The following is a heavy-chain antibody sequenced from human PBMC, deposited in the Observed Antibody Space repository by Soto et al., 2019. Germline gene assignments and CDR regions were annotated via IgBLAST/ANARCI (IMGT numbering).Heavy chain of an antibody. V-gene: IGHV4-4*07. J-gene: IGHJ4*02. CDR2: IYTSGST. CDR3: ARGGPPGYSSGWYLD. Sequence: QVQLQESGPGLVKPSETLSLTCTVSGGSISSYYWSWIRPPAGKGLEWIGRIYTSGSTNYNPSLNSRVTMSVETSKNQVSLKLSSVTAADTAVYYCARGGPPGYSSGWYLDWGQGTLVTVSS. CDR1: GGSISSYY. D-gene: IGHD6-19*01.